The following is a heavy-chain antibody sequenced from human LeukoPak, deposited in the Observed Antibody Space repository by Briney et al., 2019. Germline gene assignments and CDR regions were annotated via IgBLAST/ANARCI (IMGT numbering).Heavy chain of an antibody. CDR3: ARVHATGYFSLDLGY. D-gene: IGHD3-9*01. CDR2: INPNTGGA. J-gene: IGHJ4*02. CDR1: GYTFTGYF. V-gene: IGHV1-2*02. Sequence: ASVRVSCKASGYTFTGYFMHWVRQAPGQGLDWMGWINPNTGGAKYAQKFQGRVTMTRDTSIGTAYMELSTVTSDDTAVYFCARVHATGYFSLDLGYWGQGTLVTVSS.